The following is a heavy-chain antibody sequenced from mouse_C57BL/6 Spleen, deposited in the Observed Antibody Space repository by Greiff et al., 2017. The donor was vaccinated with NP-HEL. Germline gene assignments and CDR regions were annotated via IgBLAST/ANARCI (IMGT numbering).Heavy chain of an antibody. CDR2: IYPRDGST. Sequence: QVQLKESGPELVKPGASVKLSCKASGYTFTSYDINWVKQRPGQGLEWIGWIYPRDGSTKYNEKFKGKATLTVDTSSSTAYMELLSLTSEDSAVYFCARSENYGYFDVWGTGTTVTVSS. CDR3: ARSENYGYFDV. V-gene: IGHV1-85*01. CDR1: GYTFTSYD. J-gene: IGHJ1*03.